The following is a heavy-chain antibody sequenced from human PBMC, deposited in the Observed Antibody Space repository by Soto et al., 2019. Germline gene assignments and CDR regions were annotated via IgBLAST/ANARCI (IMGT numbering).Heavy chain of an antibody. D-gene: IGHD6-13*01. CDR3: ARDRSSSDY. CDR1: GYTFTTYG. CDR2: TSVYKDNT. Sequence: QVQLVQSGAEVKEPGASVKVSCKASGYTFTTYGISWVRQAPGQGLEWMGWTSVYKDNTNYAQNFQGRVTMTIDTSTSTAYMELRSLRSDDTAVYYCARDRSSSDYWGQGTLVTVSS. J-gene: IGHJ4*02. V-gene: IGHV1-18*01.